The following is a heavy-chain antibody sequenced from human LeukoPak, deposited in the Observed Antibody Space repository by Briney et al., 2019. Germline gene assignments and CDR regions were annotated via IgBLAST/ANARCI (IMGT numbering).Heavy chain of an antibody. Sequence: GGSLRLSCAASGFTFSSYSMNWVRQAPGKGLEWVSSISSSSSCIYYADSVKGRFTISRDNAKNSLYLQMNSLRAEDTAVYYCARSAIVVAYYYYGMDVWGQGTTVTVSS. D-gene: IGHD2-15*01. CDR2: ISSSSSCI. CDR3: ARSAIVVAYYYYGMDV. CDR1: GFTFSSYS. J-gene: IGHJ6*02. V-gene: IGHV3-21*01.